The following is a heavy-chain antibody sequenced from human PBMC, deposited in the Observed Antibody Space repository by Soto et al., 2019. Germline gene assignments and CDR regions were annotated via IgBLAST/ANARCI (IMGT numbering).Heavy chain of an antibody. CDR1: GGSISSYY. Sequence: QVQLQESGPGLVKPSETLSLTCTVSGGSISSYYWSWIRQPPGKGLEWIGYIYFRGSTNYNPSLKTRLTISVDTSKHQFSLKLSSVTAADTAVYDCASHMVRGVPFGYWGQGTLVTVSS. CDR2: IYFRGST. D-gene: IGHD3-10*01. V-gene: IGHV4-59*08. CDR3: ASHMVRGVPFGY. J-gene: IGHJ4*02.